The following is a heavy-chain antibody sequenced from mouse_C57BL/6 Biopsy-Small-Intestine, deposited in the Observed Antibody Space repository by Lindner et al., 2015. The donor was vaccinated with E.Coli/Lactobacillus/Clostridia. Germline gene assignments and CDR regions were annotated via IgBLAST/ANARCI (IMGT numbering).Heavy chain of an antibody. Sequence: VQLQESGAELVKPGASVKISCEASGYAFSSYWMNWVKQRPGKGLEWIGQIYPGDGDTNYNGKFKGKATLTADKSSSTAYMQLSSLTSEDSAVYFCARIPFYYGHYYAMDYWGQGTSVTVSS. CDR3: ARIPFYYGHYYAMDY. V-gene: IGHV1-80*01. J-gene: IGHJ4*01. D-gene: IGHD2-1*01. CDR2: IYPGDGDT. CDR1: GYAFSSYW.